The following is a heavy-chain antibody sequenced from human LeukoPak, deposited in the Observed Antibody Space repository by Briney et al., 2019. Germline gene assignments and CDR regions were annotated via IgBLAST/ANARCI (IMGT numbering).Heavy chain of an antibody. CDR1: GGSISSYY. CDR3: ARVFGYSYGYGPFDY. V-gene: IGHV4-59*01. D-gene: IGHD5-18*01. J-gene: IGHJ4*02. Sequence: ASETLSLTCTVSGGSISSYYWSWIRQPPGKGLEWIGYIYYSGSTNYNPSLKSRVTISVDTSKNQFSLKLSSVTAADTAVYYCARVFGYSYGYGPFDYWGQGTLVTVSS. CDR2: IYYSGST.